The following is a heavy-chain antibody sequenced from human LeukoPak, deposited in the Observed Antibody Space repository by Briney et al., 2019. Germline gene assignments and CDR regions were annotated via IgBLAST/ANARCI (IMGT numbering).Heavy chain of an antibody. CDR1: GGSFSSYY. V-gene: IGHV4-34*01. J-gene: IGHJ4*02. Sequence: SETLSLTCAVYGGSFSSYYWSWIRQPPGKGLEWIGEINHSGSTNYNPSLKSRVTISVDMSKNQFSLKLSSVTAADTAVYYCARGGGYSYGYDYWGQGTLVTVSS. CDR3: ARGGGYSYGYDY. CDR2: INHSGST. D-gene: IGHD5-18*01.